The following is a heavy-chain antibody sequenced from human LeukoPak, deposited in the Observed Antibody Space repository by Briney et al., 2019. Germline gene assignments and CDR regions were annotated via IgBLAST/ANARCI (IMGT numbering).Heavy chain of an antibody. CDR1: GFTVSSNY. CDR3: ARSYCSGGSRYSGEDAFDI. J-gene: IGHJ3*02. CDR2: IYSGGST. D-gene: IGHD2-15*01. Sequence: GGSLRLSCAASGFTVSSNYMSWVRQAPGKGLEWVSVIYSGGSTYYADSVKGRFTISRDNSKNTLYLQVNSLRAEDTAVYYCARSYCSGGSRYSGEDAFDIWGQGTMVTVSS. V-gene: IGHV3-53*01.